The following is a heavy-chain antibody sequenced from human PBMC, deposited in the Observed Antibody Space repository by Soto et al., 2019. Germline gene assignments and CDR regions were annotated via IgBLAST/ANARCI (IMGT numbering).Heavy chain of an antibody. D-gene: IGHD1-26*01. V-gene: IGHV4-34*01. CDR3: ARAVGYYYYGMDV. CDR1: GGSFSASY. Sequence: SSETLSLTCAVYGGSFSASYWRWIRQPPGKGLEWIGEINHSGSTNYNPSLKSRVTISVDTSKNQFSLKLSSVTAVDTAVYYCARAVGYYYYGMDVWGQGTTVT. CDR2: INHSGST. J-gene: IGHJ6*02.